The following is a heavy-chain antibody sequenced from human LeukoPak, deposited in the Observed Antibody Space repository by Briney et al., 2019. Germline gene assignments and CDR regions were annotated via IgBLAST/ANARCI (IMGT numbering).Heavy chain of an antibody. J-gene: IGHJ4*02. Sequence: PGGSLRLSCAASGFTFSSYAMSWVRQAPGKGLEWVSAISGSGGSTYYADSVKGRFTISRDNSKNTLYLQTNSLRAEDTAVYYCAKVGQGVVVVPAAPVSYWGQGTLVTVSS. CDR3: AKVGQGVVVVPAAPVSY. D-gene: IGHD2-2*01. CDR2: ISGSGGST. V-gene: IGHV3-23*01. CDR1: GFTFSSYA.